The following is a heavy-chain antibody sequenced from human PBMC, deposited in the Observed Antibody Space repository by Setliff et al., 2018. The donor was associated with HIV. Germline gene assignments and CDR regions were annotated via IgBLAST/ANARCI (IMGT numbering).Heavy chain of an antibody. J-gene: IGHJ6*02. CDR3: ASSWSRVPYYGMDV. CDR1: GSTFSTYD. V-gene: IGHV1-8*01. CDR2: MNPNSGNT. Sequence: GASVKVSCKASGSTFSTYDINWVRQAPGQGPEWMGWMNPNSGNTGYAPKLQGRVTMTRNTSTSTAYMELSSLRSDDTAVYYCASSWSRVPYYGMDVWGQGTTVTVSS. D-gene: IGHD6-13*01.